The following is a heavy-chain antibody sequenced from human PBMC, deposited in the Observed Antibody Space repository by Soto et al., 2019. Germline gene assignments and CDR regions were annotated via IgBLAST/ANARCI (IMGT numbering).Heavy chain of an antibody. CDR1: GGSISSGGYY. Sequence: PSETLSLTCTVSGGSISSGGYYWSWIRQHPGKGLEWIGYIYYSGSTYYNPSLKSRVTISVDTSKNQFSLKLSSVTAADTAVYYCARGTLYYVSSGYLIRPHAFDIWGQGTMVTVSS. D-gene: IGHD3-22*01. CDR3: ARGTLYYVSSGYLIRPHAFDI. V-gene: IGHV4-31*03. CDR2: IYYSGST. J-gene: IGHJ3*02.